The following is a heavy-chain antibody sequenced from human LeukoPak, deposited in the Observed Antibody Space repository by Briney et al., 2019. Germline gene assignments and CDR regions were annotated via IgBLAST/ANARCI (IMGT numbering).Heavy chain of an antibody. CDR3: AKDQVGATINTGFDY. CDR2: ISYDGSNK. Sequence: QPGGSLRLSCAASGFTFSSYGMHWVRQAPGKGLEWVAVISYDGSNKYYADSVKGRFTISRDNSKNTLYLQMNSLRAEDTAVYYCAKDQVGATINTGFDYWGQGTQVTVSS. CDR1: GFTFSSYG. J-gene: IGHJ4*02. D-gene: IGHD1-26*01. V-gene: IGHV3-30*18.